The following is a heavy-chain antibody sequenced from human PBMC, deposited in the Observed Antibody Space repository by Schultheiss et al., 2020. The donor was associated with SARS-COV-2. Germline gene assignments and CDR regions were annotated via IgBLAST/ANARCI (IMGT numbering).Heavy chain of an antibody. Sequence: GESLKISCAASGFTFSSYWMHWVRQAPGKGLVWVSRINSDGSSTSYADSVKGRFTISRDNSKNTVDLQMNSLRAEDTAVYYCAQGRITLFGVVIAFDYWGQGTLVTVSS. CDR1: GFTFSSYW. CDR3: AQGRITLFGVVIAFDY. D-gene: IGHD3-3*01. CDR2: INSDGSST. V-gene: IGHV3-74*01. J-gene: IGHJ4*02.